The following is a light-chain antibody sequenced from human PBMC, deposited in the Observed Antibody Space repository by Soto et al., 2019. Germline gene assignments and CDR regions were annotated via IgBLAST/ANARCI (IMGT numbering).Light chain of an antibody. CDR3: KQRSNSLI. V-gene: IGKV3D-20*02. CDR2: GAS. CDR1: QSVSSSY. Sequence: MGLTRCPATRSWSLSEGGTRAGRGSQSVSSSYLAWYQQKPGQAPRLLIYGASSRAPGIPARFSGSGSGTDFTLTPSSLAPDDFAVYYCKQRSNSLIFGAGTQLDIK. J-gene: IGKJ4*01.